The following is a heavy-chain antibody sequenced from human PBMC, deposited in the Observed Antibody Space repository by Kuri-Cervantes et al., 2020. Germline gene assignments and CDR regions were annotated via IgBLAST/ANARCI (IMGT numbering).Heavy chain of an antibody. CDR1: GFTVSSNY. CDR2: IYSCGST. D-gene: IGHD2-8*02. Sequence: GESLKISCAASGFTVSSNYMSWVRQAPGKGLEWVSVIYSCGSTYSADSVRGRFTISRDNSKSTLYLQMNSLRAEDTAIYYCAKAYLLEYCTGTVCYPFDYWGQGTLVTVSS. J-gene: IGHJ4*02. V-gene: IGHV3-53*01. CDR3: AKAYLLEYCTGTVCYPFDY.